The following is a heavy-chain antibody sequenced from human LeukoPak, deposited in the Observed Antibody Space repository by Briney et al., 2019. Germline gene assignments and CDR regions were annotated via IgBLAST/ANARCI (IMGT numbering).Heavy chain of an antibody. D-gene: IGHD3-9*01. Sequence: PGGSLRLSCAASGFTFSTYLMHWVRQAPGKGLVWVSRINTDGSITTYADSVKGRFTISRDNAKNTLYPQMNSLRDEDTAVYYCASLGTLVPWGQGTLVTVSS. CDR1: GFTFSTYL. J-gene: IGHJ5*02. CDR3: ASLGTLVP. V-gene: IGHV3-74*03. CDR2: INTDGSIT.